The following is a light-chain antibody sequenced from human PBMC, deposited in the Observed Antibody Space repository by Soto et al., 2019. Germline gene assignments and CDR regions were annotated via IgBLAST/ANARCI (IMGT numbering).Light chain of an antibody. CDR3: ASYTSSNTVV. CDR1: SSDIGIYNY. Sequence: QAVVTQPASVSGSPGQSITISCTGTSSDIGIYNYVSWYQHHPGKAPKLMIYGVSHRPSGVSDRFSGSKSGKTASLTISGLQAEDEADYYCASYTSSNTVVFGGGTQLTVL. V-gene: IGLV2-14*03. J-gene: IGLJ2*01. CDR2: GVS.